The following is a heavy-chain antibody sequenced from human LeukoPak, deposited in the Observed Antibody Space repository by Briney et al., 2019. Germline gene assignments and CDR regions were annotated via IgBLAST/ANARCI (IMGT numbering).Heavy chain of an antibody. J-gene: IGHJ6*03. Sequence: PGGSLRLSCAASGFTVSSNYMSWVRQAPGKGLEWVSVIYSGGSTYYADSVKGRFTISRDNSKNTLYLQMNSLRAEDTAVYYCARGKTGSYYSRSYYMDVWGKGTTVTISS. D-gene: IGHD3-10*01. CDR1: GFTVSSNY. CDR3: ARGKTGSYYSRSYYMDV. CDR2: IYSGGST. V-gene: IGHV3-66*01.